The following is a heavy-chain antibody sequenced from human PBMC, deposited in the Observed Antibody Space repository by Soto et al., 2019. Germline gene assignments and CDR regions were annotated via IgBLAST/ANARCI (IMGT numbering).Heavy chain of an antibody. Sequence: SVKGSCKASGGTFSSYAISWVRQAPGQGLEWMGGIIPIFGTANYAQKFQGRVTITADESTSTAYMELSSLRSEDTAVYYCVKDRDSNSWPSRDVWGPGTTVTVSS. CDR1: GGTFSSYA. D-gene: IGHD3-22*01. CDR3: VKDRDSNSWPSRDV. CDR2: IIPIFGTA. J-gene: IGHJ6*02. V-gene: IGHV1-69*13.